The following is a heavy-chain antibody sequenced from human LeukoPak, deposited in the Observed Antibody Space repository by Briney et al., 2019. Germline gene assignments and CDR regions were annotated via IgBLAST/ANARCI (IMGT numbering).Heavy chain of an antibody. CDR2: IKHDGSEK. Sequence: GGSLRLSCAASGFTFSDYYMNWIRQALGKGLEWVANIKHDGSEKYYVDSVKGRFAISRDNGKNSLYLQMNSLRVEDMAVYYCARAPREWLLGYHFEYWGQGTLVTVSS. D-gene: IGHD3-3*01. CDR1: GFTFSDYY. CDR3: ARAPREWLLGYHFEY. V-gene: IGHV3-7*01. J-gene: IGHJ4*02.